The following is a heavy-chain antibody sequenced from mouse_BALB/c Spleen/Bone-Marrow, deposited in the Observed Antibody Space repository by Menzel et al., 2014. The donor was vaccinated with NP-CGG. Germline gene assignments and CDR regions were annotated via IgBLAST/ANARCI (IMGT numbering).Heavy chain of an antibody. Sequence: LQESGAELVKPGASVKLSCKASGYTFTSYYMYWVKQRPGQGLEWFGEINPSNGGTNFNEKFENKATLTVDKSSSTAYMQLSSLTSEDSAVYYCSRGRRDALDYWGQGTSVTVSS. J-gene: IGHJ4*01. CDR2: INPSNGGT. CDR3: SRGRRDALDY. CDR1: GYTFTSYY. V-gene: IGHV1S81*02.